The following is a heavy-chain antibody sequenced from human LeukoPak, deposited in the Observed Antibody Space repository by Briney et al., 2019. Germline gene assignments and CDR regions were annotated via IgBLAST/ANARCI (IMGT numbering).Heavy chain of an antibody. V-gene: IGHV3-21*01. Sequence: GGSLRLSCAASGFTFSSYSMNWVRQAPRKGLEWVSSISSSSSYIYYADSVKGRFTISRDNAKNSLYLQMNSLRAEDTAVYYCAREQQGLANLGYYYYYYMDVWGKGTTVTVSS. CDR3: AREQQGLANLGYYYYYYMDV. CDR2: ISSSSSYI. D-gene: IGHD6-19*01. CDR1: GFTFSSYS. J-gene: IGHJ6*03.